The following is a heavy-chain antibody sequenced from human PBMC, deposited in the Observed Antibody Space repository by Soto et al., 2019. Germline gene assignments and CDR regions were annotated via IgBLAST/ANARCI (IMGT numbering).Heavy chain of an antibody. Sequence: QVQLQETGPGLVKPSQTLSLTCTVSGYYISSGGYYWSWIRQFPWRGLEWIGYIFYDGRTGDNPSLKSRISISVDSSKKQCSLRLSSVTAADTAVYFCARDERSGYYGADYWGQGTLVTVSS. CDR2: IFYDGRT. CDR1: GYYISSGGYY. CDR3: ARDERSGYYGADY. J-gene: IGHJ4*02. D-gene: IGHD3-22*01. V-gene: IGHV4-31*03.